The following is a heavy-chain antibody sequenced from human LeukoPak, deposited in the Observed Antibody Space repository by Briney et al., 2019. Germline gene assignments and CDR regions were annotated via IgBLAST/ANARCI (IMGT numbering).Heavy chain of an antibody. V-gene: IGHV3-74*01. CDR1: GFTLSSYG. Sequence: GGSLRLSCAASGFTLSSYGMHWVRQAPGKGLVRVSRINSDGSSTSYADSVKGRFTISRDNAKNTLYLQMNSLRAEDTAVYYCARDLDSAVAGIGYWGQGTLVTVSS. CDR3: ARDLDSAVAGIGY. J-gene: IGHJ4*02. CDR2: INSDGSST. D-gene: IGHD6-19*01.